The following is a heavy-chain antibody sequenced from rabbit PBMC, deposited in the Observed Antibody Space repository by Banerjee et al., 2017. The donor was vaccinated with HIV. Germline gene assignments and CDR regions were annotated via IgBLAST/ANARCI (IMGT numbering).Heavy chain of an antibody. Sequence: QSLEESGGDLVKPGASLTLTCTASGIDFSSYYYMCWVRQAPGKGLEWIGYISPIIPITNYAKSVKGRFTISRDNAQNTLYLQLNSLTAADTATYFCVRAGGPNNLWGPGTLVTVS. CDR1: GIDFSSYYY. CDR2: ISPIIPIT. J-gene: IGHJ4*01. D-gene: IGHD4-1*01. V-gene: IGHV1S43*01. CDR3: VRAGGPNNL.